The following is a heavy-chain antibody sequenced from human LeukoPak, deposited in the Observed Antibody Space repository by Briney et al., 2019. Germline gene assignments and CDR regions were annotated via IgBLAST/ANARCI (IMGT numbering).Heavy chain of an antibody. Sequence: GASVKVSCKASGGTFSSYAISWVRQAPGQGLEWMGRIIPILGIANYAQKFQGRVTITADKSTSTAYMELSSLGSEDTAVYYCAREHDYVWGSYRHYFDYWGQGTLVTVSS. D-gene: IGHD3-16*02. J-gene: IGHJ4*02. CDR1: GGTFSSYA. CDR3: AREHDYVWGSYRHYFDY. CDR2: IIPILGIA. V-gene: IGHV1-69*04.